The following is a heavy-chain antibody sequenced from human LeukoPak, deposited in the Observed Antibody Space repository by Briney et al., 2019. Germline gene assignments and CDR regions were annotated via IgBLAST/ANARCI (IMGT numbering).Heavy chain of an antibody. CDR2: INHSESN. V-gene: IGHV4-34*01. CDR1: GGSFSGYY. J-gene: IGHJ3*02. CDR3: ATIHRGYSYGSGAFDI. Sequence: PSETLSLTCAVYGGSFSGYYWSWIRQPPGKGLEWIGEINHSESNNYNPSLKSRVTISVDTSKNHFSLKLSSVAAADTAVYYCATIHRGYSYGSGAFDIWGQGTMVTVSS. D-gene: IGHD5-18*01.